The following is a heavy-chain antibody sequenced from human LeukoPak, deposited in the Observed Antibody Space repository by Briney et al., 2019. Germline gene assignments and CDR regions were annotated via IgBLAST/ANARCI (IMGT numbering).Heavy chain of an antibody. CDR3: AKGDWFDP. CDR1: GFTFSGYW. Sequence: PGGSLRLSCAASGFTFSGYWMHWVRQAPGKGLVWVSRIKSDGSSTSYADSVKGRFIISRDNAKNTLYLQMNSLRAEDTVVYYCAKGDWFDPWGQGTLVTVSS. J-gene: IGHJ5*02. CDR2: IKSDGSST. D-gene: IGHD3-16*01. V-gene: IGHV3-74*01.